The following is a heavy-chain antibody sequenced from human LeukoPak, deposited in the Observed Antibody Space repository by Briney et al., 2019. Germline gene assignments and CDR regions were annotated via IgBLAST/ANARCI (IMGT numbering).Heavy chain of an antibody. Sequence: GGSLRLSCAASGFTFDDYAMHWVRQAPGKGLEWASGISWNSGSIGYADSVKGRFTISRDNAKNSLYVQMNSLRAGDTAVYYCARHYCGGGSCLGAYYYYYGMDVWGQGTTVTVSS. CDR2: ISWNSGSI. CDR1: GFTFDDYA. V-gene: IGHV3-9*01. CDR3: ARHYCGGGSCLGAYYYYYGMDV. D-gene: IGHD2-15*01. J-gene: IGHJ6*02.